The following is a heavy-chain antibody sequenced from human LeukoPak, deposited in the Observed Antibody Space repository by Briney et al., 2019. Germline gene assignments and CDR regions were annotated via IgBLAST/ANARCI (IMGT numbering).Heavy chain of an antibody. J-gene: IGHJ4*02. CDR1: GFTFSNYA. V-gene: IGHV3-64*01. CDR3: ARGGLRFLEWLLYDY. CDR2: ISSNGGST. D-gene: IGHD3-3*01. Sequence: GGSLGLSCAASGFTFSNYAMHWVRQAPGKGLEYVSAISSNGGSTYYANSVKGRFTISRDNSKNTLYLQMGSLRAEDMAVYYCARGGLRFLEWLLYDYWGQGTLVTVSS.